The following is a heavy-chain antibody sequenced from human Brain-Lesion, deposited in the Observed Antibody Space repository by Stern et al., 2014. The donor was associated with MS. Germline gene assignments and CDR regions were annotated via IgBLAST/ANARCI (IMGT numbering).Heavy chain of an antibody. CDR1: GYTLTELS. CDR3: ATLSPGAGGNYYRHFDY. J-gene: IGHJ4*02. Sequence: QVQLVQSGAEVKKPGASVKVSCRVSGYTLTELSMHWVRQAPRKGLEWMGGFDPEDGETIYAQKFQGRVTMTEDTSTDTAYMELSSLRSEDTAVYYCATLSPGAGGNYYRHFDYWGQGTLVTVSS. V-gene: IGHV1-24*01. CDR2: FDPEDGET. D-gene: IGHD1-26*01.